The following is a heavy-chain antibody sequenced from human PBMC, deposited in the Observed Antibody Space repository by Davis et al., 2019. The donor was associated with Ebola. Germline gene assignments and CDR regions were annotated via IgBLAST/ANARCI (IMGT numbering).Heavy chain of an antibody. J-gene: IGHJ6*04. Sequence: GESLKISCAGSGFSFSSCSMNWVRQAPGKGLEWVSSISSGSTSRYHVDSVKGRFTISRDNAKNSLYLQMNSLRAEDTAVYYCARDLHSSSAGMDVWGKGTTVTVST. V-gene: IGHV3-21*06. D-gene: IGHD6-6*01. CDR2: ISSGSTSR. CDR3: ARDLHSSSAGMDV. CDR1: GFSFSSCS.